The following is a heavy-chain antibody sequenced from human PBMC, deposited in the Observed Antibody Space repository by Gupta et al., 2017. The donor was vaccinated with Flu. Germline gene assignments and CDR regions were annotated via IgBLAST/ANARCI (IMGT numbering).Heavy chain of an antibody. CDR2: IIPILGIA. CDR3: ESYSIVGATTSFDY. Sequence: QVQLVQSGSEVKKPGSSVKVSCKASGCPFSSYTISWVRQAPGQGLEWMGRIIPILGIANYAQKFQGRVTITADKSTSTAYMELSSLRSEDTAVYYWESYSIVGATTSFDYWGQGTLVTVSS. V-gene: IGHV1-69*02. J-gene: IGHJ4*02. CDR1: GCPFSSYT. D-gene: IGHD1-26*01.